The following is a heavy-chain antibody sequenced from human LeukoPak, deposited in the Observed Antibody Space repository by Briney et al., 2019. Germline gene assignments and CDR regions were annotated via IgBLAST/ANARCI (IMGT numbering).Heavy chain of an antibody. D-gene: IGHD5-18*01. Sequence: GGSLRLSCAASGFTFRDYSMNWVRLAPGKGLEWVSVIYGGGTTYYADSVKGRFTISRDNSKNTLYLQMNNLRAEDTAVYYCATGRIQLSALDIWGQGTMVAVSS. J-gene: IGHJ3*02. CDR2: IYGGGTT. CDR1: GFTFRDYS. CDR3: ATGRIQLSALDI. V-gene: IGHV3-66*01.